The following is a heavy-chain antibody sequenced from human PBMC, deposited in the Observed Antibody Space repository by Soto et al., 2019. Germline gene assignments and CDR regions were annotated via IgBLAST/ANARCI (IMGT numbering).Heavy chain of an antibody. Sequence: SETLSLTCAVSGGSITSGNSYSWSWIRQPPGKGLEWIGSISHTGSTSYNPSLKSRLTMSVDKSKNQFSLGVSSVTAADMAVYYCARAVAPYFGTWFDPWGQGILVTVSS. D-gene: IGHD3-10*01. CDR2: ISHTGST. V-gene: IGHV4-30-2*01. CDR3: ARAVAPYFGTWFDP. J-gene: IGHJ5*02. CDR1: GGSITSGNSYS.